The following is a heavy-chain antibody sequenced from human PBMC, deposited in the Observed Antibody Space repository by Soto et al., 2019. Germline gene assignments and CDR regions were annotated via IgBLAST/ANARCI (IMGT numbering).Heavy chain of an antibody. V-gene: IGHV3-30-3*01. J-gene: IGHJ4*02. CDR3: ARRTGTAPRFDF. Sequence: QVQLVESGGGVVQPGRSLRLSCSASGFTFSDFAMYWIRQAPGKGLDWVSFISYDGSNQYYAGSVKGRFTISRDNSKNTLFLLMSSLRPEDTAVYFCARRTGTAPRFDFWGQGTLVTVSS. D-gene: IGHD1-7*01. CDR2: ISYDGSNQ. CDR1: GFTFSDFA.